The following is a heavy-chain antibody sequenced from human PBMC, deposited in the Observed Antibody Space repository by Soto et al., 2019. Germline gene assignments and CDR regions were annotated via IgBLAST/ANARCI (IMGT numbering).Heavy chain of an antibody. V-gene: IGHV1-2*04. D-gene: IGHD1-26*01. CDR3: ARGSGSYYHALDI. J-gene: IGHJ3*02. CDR2: INPNSGGT. CDR1: GYTFTGYY. Sequence: ASVKVSCKASGYTFTGYYMHWVRQVPGQGLEWMGWINPNSGGTNYAQKFQGWVTMTRDTSISTAYMELSRLRSDDTAVYYCARGSGSYYHALDIWGQGTMVTVSS.